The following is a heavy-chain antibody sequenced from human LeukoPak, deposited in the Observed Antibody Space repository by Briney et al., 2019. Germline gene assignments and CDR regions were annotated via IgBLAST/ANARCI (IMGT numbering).Heavy chain of an antibody. CDR1: GGSISSYY. D-gene: IGHD5-12*01. V-gene: IGHV4-59*12. J-gene: IGHJ4*02. CDR3: ARGDSGYGVIDY. Sequence: SETLCLTCTLSGGSISSYYWSWIRQPPGEGLEWIGYIYYSGSTNYNPCLKSRVTISVDTSKNQFSLKLSSVTAADTTVYYCARGDSGYGVIDYGGQGTLVTVSA. CDR2: IYYSGST.